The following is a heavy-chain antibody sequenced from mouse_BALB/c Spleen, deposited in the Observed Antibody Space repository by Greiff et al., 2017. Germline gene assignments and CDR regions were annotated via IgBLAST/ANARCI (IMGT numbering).Heavy chain of an antibody. CDR3: ARNEGYSWCAY. CDR2: INPSTGYT. Sequence: VQLQQSGAELAKPGASVKMSCKASGYTFTSYWMHWVKQRPGQGLEWIGYINPSTGYTEYNQKFKDKATLTADKSSSTAYMQLSSLTSEDSAVYYCARNEGYSWCAYWGQGTLVTVSA. CDR1: GYTFTSYW. V-gene: IGHV1-7*01. D-gene: IGHD2-3*01. J-gene: IGHJ3*01.